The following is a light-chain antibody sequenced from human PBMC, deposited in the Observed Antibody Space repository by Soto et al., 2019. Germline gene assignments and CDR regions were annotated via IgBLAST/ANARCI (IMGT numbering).Light chain of an antibody. J-gene: IGLJ1*01. CDR2: DVS. Sequence: QSVLTQPASVSGSPGQAITISCSGTSSDVGAFNYVPWYQQHPGKAPKLMIYDVSNRPSGVSNRFSGSKSGNTASLTISGLRAEDEADYYCNSYTSNNTYVFGTGTKLTVL. CDR1: SSDVGAFNY. V-gene: IGLV2-14*03. CDR3: NSYTSNNTYV.